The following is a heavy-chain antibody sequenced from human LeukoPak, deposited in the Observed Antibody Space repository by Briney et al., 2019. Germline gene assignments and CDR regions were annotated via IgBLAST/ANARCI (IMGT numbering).Heavy chain of an antibody. CDR2: ISGSGGTI. CDR1: GFTFSSYE. V-gene: IGHV3-48*03. Sequence: GGSLRLSCAASGFTFSSYEMNWVRQAPGKGLEWVSYISGSGGTIHYADSLKGRFTISRDNAKNSLYLQMNSLGAEDTAVYYCAIQVGNWGQGTLVTVSS. J-gene: IGHJ1*01. D-gene: IGHD7-27*01. CDR3: AIQVGN.